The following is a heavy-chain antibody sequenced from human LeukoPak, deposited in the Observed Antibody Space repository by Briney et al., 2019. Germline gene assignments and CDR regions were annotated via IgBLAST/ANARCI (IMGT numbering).Heavy chain of an antibody. J-gene: IGHJ4*02. Sequence: GGSLRLSCAASGFTFSSYAMHWVRQAPGKGLEWVAVISYDGSNKYYADSVKGRFTISRDNSKNTLYLQMNSLRAEDTAVYYCARYEDIAVAGPDYWGQGTLVTVSS. V-gene: IGHV3-30-3*01. CDR1: GFTFSSYA. D-gene: IGHD6-19*01. CDR3: ARYEDIAVAGPDY. CDR2: ISYDGSNK.